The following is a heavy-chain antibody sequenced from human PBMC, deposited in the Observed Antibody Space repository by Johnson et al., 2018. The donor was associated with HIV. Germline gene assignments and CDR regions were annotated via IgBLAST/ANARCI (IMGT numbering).Heavy chain of an antibody. CDR2: IYTGGST. CDR1: GFTVSSNY. CDR3: ARDKGGSGYLGALDI. Sequence: VQLVESGGGLVQPGGSLRLSCAASGFTVSSNYMSWVRQAPGKGLEWVSVIYTGGSTYYPDSVKGRFTISSDNSKNTLYLQMNSLRADDQAVYYCARDKGGSGYLGALDIWGQGTMVTVSS. V-gene: IGHV3-66*01. D-gene: IGHD3-22*01. J-gene: IGHJ3*02.